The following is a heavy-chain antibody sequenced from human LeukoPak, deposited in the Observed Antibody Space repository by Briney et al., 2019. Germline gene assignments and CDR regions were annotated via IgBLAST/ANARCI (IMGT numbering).Heavy chain of an antibody. J-gene: IGHJ5*02. V-gene: IGHV7-4-1*02. CDR1: GYTFTSYA. CDR3: ARDFHSSGWPNWFDP. D-gene: IGHD6-19*01. Sequence: ASVKVSCKASGYTFTSYAMNWVRQAPGQGLEWMGWINTNTGNPTYAQGFTGRFVFSLDTSVSTAYLQISSLKAEDTAVYYCARDFHSSGWPNWFDPWGQGTLVTVSS. CDR2: INTNTGNP.